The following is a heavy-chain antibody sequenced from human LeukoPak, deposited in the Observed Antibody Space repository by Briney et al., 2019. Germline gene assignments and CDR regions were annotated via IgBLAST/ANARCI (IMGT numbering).Heavy chain of an antibody. CDR1: GFFFNTYW. D-gene: IGHD3-10*01. V-gene: IGHV3-74*01. J-gene: IGHJ4*02. Sequence: GXXLRLSCAASGFFFNTYWMHWARQAPGKGLVWVSRINSDGSKTIHEDSVKGRFTISRENDKNRVYMKMNSVRAEETSVYYCAREGSLEYYFDYWGRGTLVTVSS. CDR2: INSDGSKT. CDR3: AREGSLEYYFDY.